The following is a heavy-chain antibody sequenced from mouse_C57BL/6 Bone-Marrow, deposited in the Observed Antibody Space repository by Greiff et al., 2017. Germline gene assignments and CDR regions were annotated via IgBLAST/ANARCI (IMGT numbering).Heavy chain of an antibody. CDR2: IYPGDGDT. J-gene: IGHJ3*01. CDR1: GYAFTSSC. Sequence: VQLVESGPELVKPGASVKISCKASGYAFTSSCMNWVKQRPGQGLEWIGRIYPGDGDTNYNGKFKGQATLTADNSSSTAYMQLSSLTSEDAGVYCGARSDLRWNFDDWGKGTLVTVSA. CDR3: ARSDLRWNFDD. V-gene: IGHV1-82*01. D-gene: IGHD2-1*01.